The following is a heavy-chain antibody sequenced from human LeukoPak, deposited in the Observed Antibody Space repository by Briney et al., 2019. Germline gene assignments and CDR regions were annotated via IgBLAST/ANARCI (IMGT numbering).Heavy chain of an antibody. CDR3: ARVTTVLAFDI. CDR2: IYYSGST. V-gene: IGHV4-30-4*01. Sequence: SQTLSLTCTVSGGSISSGDYYWRWIRQPPGKGLEWIGYIYYSGSTYYNPSLKSRVTISVDTSKNQFSLKLSSVTAADTAVYCCARVTTVLAFDIWGQGTMVTVSS. CDR1: GGSISSGDYY. J-gene: IGHJ3*02. D-gene: IGHD1-1*01.